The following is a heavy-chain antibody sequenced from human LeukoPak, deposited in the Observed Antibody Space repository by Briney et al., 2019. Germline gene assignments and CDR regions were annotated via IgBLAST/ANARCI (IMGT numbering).Heavy chain of an antibody. CDR2: IYYSGST. CDR1: GGSISSYY. CDR3: AVGIAAAGSLRASFDY. J-gene: IGHJ4*02. D-gene: IGHD6-13*01. Sequence: PSETLSLTCTVSGGSISSYYWSWIRQPPGKGLEWLGYIYYSGSTNYNPSLKSRVTISVDTSKNQFSLKLSSVTAADTAVYYCAVGIAAAGSLRASFDYWGQGTLVTVSS. V-gene: IGHV4-59*01.